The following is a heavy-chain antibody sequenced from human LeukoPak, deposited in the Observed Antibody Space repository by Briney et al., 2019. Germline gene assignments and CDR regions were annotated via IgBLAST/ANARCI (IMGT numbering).Heavy chain of an antibody. Sequence: TSETLSLTCTVSGGSISYYYWNWIRQPPGQGLEGIGYIYYNGSTNYNPSLKSRVTISVDTSKNQFSLRMSAVTAADKAVYYCARGLNWFDHWGQGTLLTVSS. CDR1: GGSISYYY. CDR2: IYYNGST. J-gene: IGHJ5*02. V-gene: IGHV4-59*01. CDR3: ARGLNWFDH.